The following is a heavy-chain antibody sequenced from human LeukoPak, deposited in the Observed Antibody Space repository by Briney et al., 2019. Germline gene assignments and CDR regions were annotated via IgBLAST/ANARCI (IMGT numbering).Heavy chain of an antibody. J-gene: IGHJ4*02. CDR1: GGTFSSYA. V-gene: IGHV1-69*13. D-gene: IGHD6-19*01. CDR3: ASELSIAVAGSFDY. CDR2: IIPIFGTA. Sequence: SVKVSCKASGGTFSSYAISWVRQAPGQGLEWMGGIIPIFGTANYAQKFQGRVTITADEFTSTAYMELSSLRSEDTAVYYCASELSIAVAGSFDYWGQGTLVTVSS.